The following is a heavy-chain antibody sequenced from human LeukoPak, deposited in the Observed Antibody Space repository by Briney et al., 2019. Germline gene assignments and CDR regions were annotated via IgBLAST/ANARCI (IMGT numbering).Heavy chain of an antibody. CDR2: ISSSGSTI. CDR3: ARVGSYHFYFDY. CDR1: GFTFSDYS. Sequence: GGSLRLSCAASGFTFSDYSMNWVRQAPGKGLEWVSYISSSGSTIYYADSVKGRFTISRDNAKNSLYLQMNSLRAEDTAVYYCARVGSYHFYFDYWGQGTLVTVSS. V-gene: IGHV3-48*04. J-gene: IGHJ4*02. D-gene: IGHD2/OR15-2a*01.